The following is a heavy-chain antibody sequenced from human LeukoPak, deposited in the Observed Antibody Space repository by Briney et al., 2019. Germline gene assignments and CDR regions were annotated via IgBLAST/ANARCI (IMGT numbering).Heavy chain of an antibody. CDR2: ISSSSTYI. CDR1: GFTFSTYS. V-gene: IGHV3-21*01. CDR3: ARALSPRQGDRIDAFDI. D-gene: IGHD2-15*01. Sequence: GGSLRLSCAASGFTFSTYSMNWVRQAPGKGLEWVSSISSSSTYIYYADSVRGRFTISRDNAKNSLYLQMNSLRAEDTAVYYCARALSPRQGDRIDAFDIWGQGTMVTVSS. J-gene: IGHJ3*02.